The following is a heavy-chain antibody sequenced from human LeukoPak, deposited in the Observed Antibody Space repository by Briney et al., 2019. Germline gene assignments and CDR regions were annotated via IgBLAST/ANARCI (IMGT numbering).Heavy chain of an antibody. D-gene: IGHD1-26*01. CDR1: GGSFSGYY. CDR3: ARGGLKWELLPARARKSYYFDY. Sequence: PSETLSLTCAFYGGSFSGYYWSWIRQPPGKGLEWIGEINHSGGTKYNPSLKSRVTISVDTSKNQLSLKLSSVTAADTAVYYCARGGLKWELLPARARKSYYFDYWGQGTLVTVSS. CDR2: INHSGGT. J-gene: IGHJ4*02. V-gene: IGHV4-34*01.